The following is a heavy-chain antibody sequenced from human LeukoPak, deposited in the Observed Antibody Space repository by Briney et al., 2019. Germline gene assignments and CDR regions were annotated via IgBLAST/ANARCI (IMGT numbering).Heavy chain of an antibody. CDR2: INAGNGNT. V-gene: IGHV1-3*01. Sequence: ASVKVSCKASGCTFTSYAMHWVRQAPGQRLEWMGWINAGNGNTKYSQKFQGRVTITRDTSASTAYMELSSLRSDDTAVYYCARAGYSSSPFDYWGQGTLVTVSS. CDR3: ARAGYSSSPFDY. CDR1: GCTFTSYA. D-gene: IGHD6-13*01. J-gene: IGHJ4*02.